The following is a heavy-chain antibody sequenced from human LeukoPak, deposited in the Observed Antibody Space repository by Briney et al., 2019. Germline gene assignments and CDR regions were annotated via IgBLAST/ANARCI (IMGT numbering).Heavy chain of an antibody. Sequence: ASVKVSCKASGYTFTSYGISWVRQAPGQGLEWMGWISAYNGNTNYAQKLQGRVTMTTDTSTSTAYMELRSLRSDDTAVYYCARTIIWFGELSWFDPWGQGTLVTVSS. CDR1: GYTFTSYG. D-gene: IGHD3-10*01. V-gene: IGHV1-18*01. CDR3: ARTIIWFGELSWFDP. CDR2: ISAYNGNT. J-gene: IGHJ5*02.